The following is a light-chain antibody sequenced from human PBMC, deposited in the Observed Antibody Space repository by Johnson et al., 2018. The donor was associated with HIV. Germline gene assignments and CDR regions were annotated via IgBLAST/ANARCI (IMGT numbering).Light chain of an antibody. CDR2: DNN. J-gene: IGLJ1*01. CDR3: GAWDSSLSAYV. CDR1: SSNIGNNY. V-gene: IGLV1-51*01. Sequence: QSVLTQPPSVSAAPGQKVTISCSGSSSNIGNNYVSWYRQLPGTAPKLLIYDNNKRPSGISDRFSGSKSGTSATLGITGLQTGDAADYYCGAWDSSLSAYVFGTGTKVTGL.